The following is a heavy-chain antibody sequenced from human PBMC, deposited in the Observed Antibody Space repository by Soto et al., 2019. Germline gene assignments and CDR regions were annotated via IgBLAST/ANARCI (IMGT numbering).Heavy chain of an antibody. CDR3: ARQDIENSAMVEY. CDR1: GFTFISYG. V-gene: IGHV3-30*03. Sequence: QVQLVESGGGVVQPGRSLRLSCAASGFTFISYGMHWVRQAPGKGLEWAAVISNDGNSKYYADSVNGRFTISRDNSKNTLSLQINSLRAEDTAVYDCARQDIENSAMVEYWGQGTLVTVSS. D-gene: IGHD5-18*01. J-gene: IGHJ4*02. CDR2: ISNDGNSK.